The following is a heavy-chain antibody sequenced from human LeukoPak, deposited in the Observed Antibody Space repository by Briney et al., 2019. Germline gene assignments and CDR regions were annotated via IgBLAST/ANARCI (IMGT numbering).Heavy chain of an antibody. CDR2: IQNSGTT. Sequence: PSETLSLTCTVSGGSISSHYWSWIRQPPGKGLEWIGYIQNSGTTNYNPSLRSRVSISADTSNNQFSLKLTSVTAADTAVYYCARNVFTTSSHPYFCDYWGQGTLVTVSS. J-gene: IGHJ4*02. CDR3: ARNVFTTSSHPYFCDY. V-gene: IGHV4-59*11. D-gene: IGHD3-22*01. CDR1: GGSISSHY.